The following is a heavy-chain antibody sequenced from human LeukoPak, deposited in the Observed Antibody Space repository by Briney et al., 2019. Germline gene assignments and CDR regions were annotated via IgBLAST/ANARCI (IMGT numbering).Heavy chain of an antibody. V-gene: IGHV3-21*01. CDR1: GFTFSSYS. D-gene: IGHD2-15*01. Sequence: GGSLRLSCAASGFTFSSYSMNWVRQAPAKGLEWVSSISSSSSYIYYADSVKGRFTISRDNAKNSLYLQMNSLRAEDTAVYYCARQDDIVVVVAATRYYYYGMDVWGQGTTVTVSS. J-gene: IGHJ6*02. CDR3: ARQDDIVVVVAATRYYYYGMDV. CDR2: ISSSSSYI.